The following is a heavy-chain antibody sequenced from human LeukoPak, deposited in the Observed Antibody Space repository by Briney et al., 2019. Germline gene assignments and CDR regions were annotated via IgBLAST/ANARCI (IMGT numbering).Heavy chain of an antibody. CDR3: AKGPYGSGSYYMGYYFDY. CDR1: GFTFDDYA. CDR2: ISWNSGSI. Sequence: GGSLRLSCAASGFTFDDYAMHWVRQAPGKGLEWVSGISWNSGSIGYADSVKGRFTISRDNAKNSLYLQMNSLRAEDTALYYCAKGPYGSGSYYMGYYFDYWGQGTLVTVSS. V-gene: IGHV3-9*01. D-gene: IGHD3-10*01. J-gene: IGHJ4*02.